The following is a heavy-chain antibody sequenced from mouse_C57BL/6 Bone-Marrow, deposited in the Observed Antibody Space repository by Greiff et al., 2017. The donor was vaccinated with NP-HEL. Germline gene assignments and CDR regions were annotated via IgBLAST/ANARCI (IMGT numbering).Heavy chain of an antibody. D-gene: IGHD2-4*01. CDR1: GFSLTGYG. J-gene: IGHJ3*01. Sequence: QVQLKESGPGLVAPSPSLSITCTVSGFSLTGYGVDWVSQPPGKGLEWLGVIWGGGSTTYYSALISRPGISTDNSNTQVFLKMNSRQTDDAAMYYCAKLYYDDDGRWFAYWGQGTLVTVSA. CDR2: IWGGGST. CDR3: AKLYYDDDGRWFAY. V-gene: IGHV2-9*01.